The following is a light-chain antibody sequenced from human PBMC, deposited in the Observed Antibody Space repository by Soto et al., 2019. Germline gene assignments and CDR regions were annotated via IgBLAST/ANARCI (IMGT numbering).Light chain of an antibody. Sequence: DIQMTQSPSSVSASVGDRIXXXXXASQDIGGRLAWYQQKAGKAXXLLIYKAXGXEIGVXXRFSCSGSETEFTLTISGLQPGDSATYYCQQYNSXXXTFGQGTKVDIK. J-gene: IGKJ1*01. CDR1: QDIGGR. V-gene: IGKV1-5*03. CDR2: KAX. CDR3: QQYNSXXXT.